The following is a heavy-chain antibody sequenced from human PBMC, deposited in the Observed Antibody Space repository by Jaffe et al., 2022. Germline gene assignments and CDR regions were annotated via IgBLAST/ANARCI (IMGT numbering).Heavy chain of an antibody. CDR3: GREKRGRVGATGWIDP. D-gene: IGHD1-26*01. V-gene: IGHV1-69*04. CDR1: GVSFSDYL. Sequence: QVQLVQSGTEVKKPGSSVKISCKTSGVSFSDYLVNWVRQAPGQGPEWMGRIITSVGIANYAQRFQDRVTIFADESKTTVYLEMTSLRSEDTAVYFCGREKRGRVGATGWIDPWGQGTLVTVSS. J-gene: IGHJ5*02. CDR2: IITSVGIA.